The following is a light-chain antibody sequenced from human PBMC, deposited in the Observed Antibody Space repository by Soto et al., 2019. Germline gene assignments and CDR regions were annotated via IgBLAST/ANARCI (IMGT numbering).Light chain of an antibody. CDR3: QQYHNWPPGIT. J-gene: IGKJ4*01. Sequence: VMSQSAATLSVSPGERVTLSCRASQSVSGNLARYQQKPGQAPRLLIHGASTRATDIPARFSGSGSGTEFTLTITSLQSEDFAVYYCQQYHNWPPGITFGGGTKVAIK. V-gene: IGKV3-15*01. CDR1: QSVSGN. CDR2: GAS.